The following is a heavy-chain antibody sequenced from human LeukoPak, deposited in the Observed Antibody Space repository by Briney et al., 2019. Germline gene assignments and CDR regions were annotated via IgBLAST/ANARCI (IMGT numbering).Heavy chain of an antibody. V-gene: IGHV4-39*01. CDR1: GGSISSGTYF. CDR3: ARGYYWGWRTHDY. Sequence: SETLSLTYTVSGGSISSGTYFWGWIRQPPGKGLEWIGSISYSGSSYYSPSLRSRVTISVDTSKNQFSLKLTSVTAADTAVYYCARGYYWGWRTHDYWGQGTLVTVSS. CDR2: ISYSGSS. J-gene: IGHJ4*02. D-gene: IGHD2-8*02.